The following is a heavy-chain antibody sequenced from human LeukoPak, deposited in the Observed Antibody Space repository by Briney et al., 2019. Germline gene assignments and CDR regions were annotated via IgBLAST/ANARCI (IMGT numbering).Heavy chain of an antibody. Sequence: PGGSLRLSCAASGFTFSDYYMSWIRQAPGKGLEWVSYISSSGSTIYYADSVRGRFTISRDNAKNSLYLQMNRLRVEDTALYYCARDSLEYTTSSAAYWGQGALVTVSS. CDR2: ISSSGSTI. D-gene: IGHD6-13*01. CDR3: ARDSLEYTTSSAAY. V-gene: IGHV3-11*04. CDR1: GFTFSDYY. J-gene: IGHJ4*02.